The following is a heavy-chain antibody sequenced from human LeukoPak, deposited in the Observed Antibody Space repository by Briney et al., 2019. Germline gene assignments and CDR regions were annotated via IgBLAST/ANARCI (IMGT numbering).Heavy chain of an antibody. V-gene: IGHV4-30-2*01. CDR2: IYHSGST. CDR3: ARDRSFDYYMDV. J-gene: IGHJ6*03. D-gene: IGHD6-13*01. Sequence: SQTLSLTCTVSGGSISSGGYYWSWIRQPPGKGLEWIGYIYHSGSTYYNPSLKSRVTISVDRSKNQFSLKLSSVTAADTAVYYCARDRSFDYYMDVWGKGTTVTVSS. CDR1: GGSISSGGYY.